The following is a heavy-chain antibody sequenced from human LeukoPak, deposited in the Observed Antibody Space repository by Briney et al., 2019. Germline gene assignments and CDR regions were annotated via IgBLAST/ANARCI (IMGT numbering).Heavy chain of an antibody. D-gene: IGHD2-2*01. CDR1: GYTFTGYY. J-gene: IGHJ6*02. V-gene: IGHV7-4-1*02. Sequence: ASVKVSCKASGYTFTGYYMHWVRQAPGQGLEWMGWINTNTGNPTYAQGFTGRFVFSLDTSVSTAYLQISSLKAEDTAVYYCARVSLDCSSTSCYYDYYYGMDVWGQGTTVTVSS. CDR3: ARVSLDCSSTSCYYDYYYGMDV. CDR2: INTNTGNP.